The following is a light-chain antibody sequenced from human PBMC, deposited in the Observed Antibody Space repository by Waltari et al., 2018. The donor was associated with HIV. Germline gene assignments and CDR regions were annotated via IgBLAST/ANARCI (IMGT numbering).Light chain of an antibody. CDR2: EVS. J-gene: IGLJ3*02. Sequence: QSALTQPPSASGSPGQSVTISRTGTSSDVGGYTYVSWYQQHPGKAPKLMIFEVSKRPSGVPDRFSGSKSVNTASLTVSWLQAEDEAEYYCSSFAGTNNLVFGGGTKLTVL. CDR1: SSDVGGYTY. CDR3: SSFAGTNNLV. V-gene: IGLV2-8*01.